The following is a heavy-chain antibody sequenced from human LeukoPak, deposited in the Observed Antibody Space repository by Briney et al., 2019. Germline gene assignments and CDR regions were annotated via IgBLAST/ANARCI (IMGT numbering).Heavy chain of an antibody. J-gene: IGHJ4*02. V-gene: IGHV4-59*01. Sequence: SETLSLTCTVSGGSIRSYYWSWIRQPPGKGLEWIGYIYYSGSTNYNPSLKSRVTISVDTSKNQFSLKLSSVTAADTAVYYCARGHCSGGSCYSAPFDYWGQGTLVTVSS. CDR3: ARGHCSGGSCYSAPFDY. CDR2: IYYSGST. CDR1: GGSIRSYY. D-gene: IGHD2-15*01.